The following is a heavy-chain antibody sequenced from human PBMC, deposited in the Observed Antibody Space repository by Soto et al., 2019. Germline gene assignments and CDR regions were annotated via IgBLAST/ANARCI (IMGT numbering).Heavy chain of an antibody. CDR2: IYNSAST. D-gene: IGHD3-16*01. CDR3: ARGRFDYIWGSPAPYLDY. J-gene: IGHJ4*02. CDR1: GDSISTYY. Sequence: SETLSLTCTVSGDSISTYYWTWIRQPQGEGLGWIGYIYNSASTKYNPSLKSRVTISVDTSKNQFSLKLSSVTAADTAVYYCARGRFDYIWGSPAPYLDYWGQGALVTVSS. V-gene: IGHV4-59*01.